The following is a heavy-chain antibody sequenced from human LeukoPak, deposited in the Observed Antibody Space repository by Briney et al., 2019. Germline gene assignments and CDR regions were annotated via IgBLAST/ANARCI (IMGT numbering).Heavy chain of an antibody. Sequence: GASVKVSCKASGGTFSSCAISWVRQAPGQGLEWMGRIIPILGIANYAQKFQGRVTITADKSTSTAYMELSSLRSEDTAVYYCARVPDVDYYYFDYWGQGTLVTVSS. D-gene: IGHD5-12*01. CDR2: IIPILGIA. J-gene: IGHJ4*02. CDR1: GGTFSSCA. V-gene: IGHV1-69*04. CDR3: ARVPDVDYYYFDY.